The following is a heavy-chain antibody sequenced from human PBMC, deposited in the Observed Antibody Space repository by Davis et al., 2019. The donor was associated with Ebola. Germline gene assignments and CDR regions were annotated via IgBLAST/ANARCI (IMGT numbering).Heavy chain of an antibody. CDR2: ISGRGGST. D-gene: IGHD1-26*01. CDR3: AKDPRTTRLGAIFDY. CDR1: GFTFSSYA. J-gene: IGHJ4*02. V-gene: IGHV3-23*01. Sequence: GESLKISCAASGFTFSSYAMSWVRQAPGKGLEWVSAISGRGGSTYYADSVKGRFTISRDNSKNTLYLQMNSLRAEDTAVYYCAKDPRTTRLGAIFDYWGQGTLVTVSS.